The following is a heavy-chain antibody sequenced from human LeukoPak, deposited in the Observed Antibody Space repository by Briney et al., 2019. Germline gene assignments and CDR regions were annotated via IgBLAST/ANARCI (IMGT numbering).Heavy chain of an antibody. V-gene: IGHV4-59*01. J-gene: IGHJ5*02. CDR1: GGSISSYY. D-gene: IGHD2-2*01. Sequence: SETLSLTCTVSGGSISSYYWSWIRQPPGKGLEWIGSIYYSGSTIYNPSLKSRVTISVDTSKNQFSLKVTSVTAADTAVYYCAREFGETSYAPAFDPGGQEPRVTFPS. CDR3: AREFGETSYAPAFDP. CDR2: IYYSGST.